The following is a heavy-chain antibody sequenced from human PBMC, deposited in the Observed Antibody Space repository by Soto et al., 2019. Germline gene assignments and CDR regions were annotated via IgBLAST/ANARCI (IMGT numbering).Heavy chain of an antibody. CDR1: GYTFTSYD. V-gene: IGHV1-8*01. Sequence: ASVKVSCKASGYTFTSYDINWVRQATGQGLEWMGWMNPNSGNTGYAQKFQGRVTMTRNTSISTAYMELSRLRSDDTAVYYCARARRGYSYGYSLGLYYYYGMDVWGQGTTVTVSS. CDR2: MNPNSGNT. D-gene: IGHD5-18*01. J-gene: IGHJ6*02. CDR3: ARARRGYSYGYSLGLYYYYGMDV.